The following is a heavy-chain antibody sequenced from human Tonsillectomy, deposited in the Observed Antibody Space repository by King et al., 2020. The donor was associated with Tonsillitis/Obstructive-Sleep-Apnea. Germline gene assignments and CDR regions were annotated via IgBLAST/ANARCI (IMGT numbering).Heavy chain of an antibody. J-gene: IGHJ4*02. V-gene: IGHV3-30*18. D-gene: IGHD2-2*01. CDR3: AKDQLGHCSSASCYVIDY. CDR1: GFTFSNYG. Sequence: QLVQSGGGVVQPGRSLRLSCAASGFTFSNYGMHWVRQAPGKGLEWVAVISYDGSNKYYVDSVKGRFTISRDNPKNTLYLQMNNLRAEDTAVYYCAKDQLGHCSSASCYVIDYWGQGTLVTASS. CDR2: ISYDGSNK.